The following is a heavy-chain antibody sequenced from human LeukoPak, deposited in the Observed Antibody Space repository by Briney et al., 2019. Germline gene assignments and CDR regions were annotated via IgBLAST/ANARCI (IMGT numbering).Heavy chain of an antibody. J-gene: IGHJ4*02. Sequence: GGSLRLSCAASGFTFSSYGMHWVRQAPGKGLEWVAFIRYDGSNKYYADSVKGRFTISRDNSRNTLYLQMNSLRAEDTAVYYCTRGGSLGYSYPDFDYWGQGTLVTVSS. D-gene: IGHD5-18*01. CDR3: TRGGSLGYSYPDFDY. CDR2: IRYDGSNK. V-gene: IGHV3-30*02. CDR1: GFTFSSYG.